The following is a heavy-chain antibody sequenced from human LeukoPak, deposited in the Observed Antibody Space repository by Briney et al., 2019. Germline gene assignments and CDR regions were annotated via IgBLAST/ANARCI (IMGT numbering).Heavy chain of an antibody. Sequence: GGSLRLSCAASGFTFSSHEMNWVRQAPGKGLEWVSCISGSGGSIYYADSVKGRFTISRDNSKNTLCLQMNSLRAEDTAVYYCAKGVAQLWLDSWGQGTLVTVSS. CDR1: GFTFSSHE. D-gene: IGHD5-18*01. V-gene: IGHV3-23*01. CDR2: ISGSGGSI. CDR3: AKGVAQLWLDS. J-gene: IGHJ5*01.